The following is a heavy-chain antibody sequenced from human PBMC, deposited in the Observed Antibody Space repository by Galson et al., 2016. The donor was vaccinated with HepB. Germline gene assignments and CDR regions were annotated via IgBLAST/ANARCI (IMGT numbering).Heavy chain of an antibody. CDR2: IKQDGSEK. CDR1: GFAFSSDW. J-gene: IGHJ4*02. Sequence: SLRLSCAASGFAFSSDWMSWVRQAPGKGLEWVANIKQDGSEKYYADSVKGRFTISRDNAKNSLYLQMNSLRAEDTAVYYCASWWQTPASYFDYWGQGTLVTVSS. CDR3: ASWWQTPASYFDY. V-gene: IGHV3-7*01. D-gene: IGHD2-8*02.